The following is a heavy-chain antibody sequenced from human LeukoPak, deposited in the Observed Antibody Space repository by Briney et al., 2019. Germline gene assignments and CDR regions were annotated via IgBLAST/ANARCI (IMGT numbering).Heavy chain of an antibody. J-gene: IGHJ4*02. Sequence: GGSLRLSCAASGFTFSSYAMHWVRQAPGKGLEWVAVIWYDGSNKYYADSVKGRFTISRDNSKNTLYLQMNSLRAEDTAVYYCARAEYYYDSSGPVDYWGQGTLVTVSS. V-gene: IGHV3-33*08. CDR1: GFTFSSYA. D-gene: IGHD3-22*01. CDR2: IWYDGSNK. CDR3: ARAEYYYDSSGPVDY.